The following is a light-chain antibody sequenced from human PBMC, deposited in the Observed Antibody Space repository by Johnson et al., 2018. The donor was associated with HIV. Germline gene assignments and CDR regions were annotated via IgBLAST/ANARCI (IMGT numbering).Light chain of an antibody. CDR1: SSNIGNNY. CDR2: ENN. V-gene: IGLV1-51*02. CDR3: GTWDSSLSAGDV. Sequence: QSVLTQPPSVSAAPGQKVTISCSGSSSNIGNNYVSWYQQLPGTAPKLLIYENNKRPSGIPDRFSGSKSGTSATLGITGLQTGDEADYYCGTWDSSLSAGDVFGKWTKVTVL. J-gene: IGLJ1*01.